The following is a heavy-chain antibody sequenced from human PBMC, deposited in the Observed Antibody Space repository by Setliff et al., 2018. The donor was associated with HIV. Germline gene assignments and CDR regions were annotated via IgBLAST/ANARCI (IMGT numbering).Heavy chain of an antibody. CDR3: ASGEYSYGYRFDY. J-gene: IGHJ4*02. CDR1: GGSIRSSSSY. V-gene: IGHV4-61*03. CDR2: IYYSGST. Sequence: PSETLSLTCTVSGGSIRSSSSYWGWIRQPPGKGLEWIGYIYYSGSTNYNPSLKSRVTISVDTSKNHFSLKLSSVTAADTAVYYCASGEYSYGYRFDYWGQGTLVTVSS. D-gene: IGHD5-18*01.